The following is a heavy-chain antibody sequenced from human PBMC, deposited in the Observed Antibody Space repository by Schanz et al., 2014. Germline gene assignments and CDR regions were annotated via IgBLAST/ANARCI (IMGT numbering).Heavy chain of an antibody. CDR2: IIPILGIA. D-gene: IGHD3-22*01. CDR3: ARDYYDSSGYYYCDY. Sequence: QVQLVQSGAEVKKPGSPVKVSCKSSGGTFSSYAISWVRQAPGQGLEWMGRIIPILGIATYAQKFQGRLTITADKSTSTAYMELNSLRSEDTAMYYCARDYYDSSGYYYCDYWGQGTLVTVSS. J-gene: IGHJ4*02. V-gene: IGHV1-69*04. CDR1: GGTFSSYA.